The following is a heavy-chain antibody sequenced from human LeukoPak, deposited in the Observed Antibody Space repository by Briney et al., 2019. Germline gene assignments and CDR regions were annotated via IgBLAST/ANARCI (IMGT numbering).Heavy chain of an antibody. CDR1: GGSINNGNYH. J-gene: IGHJ5*02. CDR2: MFSGST. V-gene: IGHV4-39*07. CDR3: ATYSGNLVGNWFDP. Sequence: SETLSLTRTVSGGSINNGNYHRAWVRQPPGKGPGWIGSMFSGSTYYNPSLKSRVTISVDMSKNQYSLKLSSVTAADTAVYYCATYSGNLVGNWFDPWGQGTLVTVSS. D-gene: IGHD1-26*01.